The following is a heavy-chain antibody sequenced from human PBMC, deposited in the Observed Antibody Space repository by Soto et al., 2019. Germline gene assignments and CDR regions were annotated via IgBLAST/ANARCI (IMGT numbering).Heavy chain of an antibody. CDR1: GGPVSSGSYY. D-gene: IGHD1-26*01. CDR2: IYYSGST. Sequence: SETLSLTCTVSGGPVSSGSYYWSWIRQPPGKGLEWIGYIYYSGSTNYNPSLKSRVTISVDTSKNQFSLKLSSVTAADTAVYYCARGELPSGYYFDYWGQGTLVTVSS. J-gene: IGHJ4*02. CDR3: ARGELPSGYYFDY. V-gene: IGHV4-61*01.